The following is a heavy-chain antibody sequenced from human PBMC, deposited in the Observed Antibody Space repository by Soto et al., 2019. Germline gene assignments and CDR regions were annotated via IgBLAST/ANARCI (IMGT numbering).Heavy chain of an antibody. D-gene: IGHD4-17*01. CDR3: ARDSGPLGYGDYPSYYYYGMDV. CDR2: IYYSGST. V-gene: IGHV4-31*03. Sequence: SETLSLTCTVSGGSISSGGYYWSWIRQHPGKGLEWIGYIYYSGSTYYNPSLKSRVTISVDTSKNQFSLKLSSVTAADTAVYYCARDSGPLGYGDYPSYYYYGMDVWGQGTTVTVSS. J-gene: IGHJ6*02. CDR1: GGSISSGGYY.